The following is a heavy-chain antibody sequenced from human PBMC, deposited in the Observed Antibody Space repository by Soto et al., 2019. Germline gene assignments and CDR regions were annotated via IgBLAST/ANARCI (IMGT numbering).Heavy chain of an antibody. Sequence: KASETLSLTCSVSGVSISSGYYWTWIRQHPGKGLEWVGYIYCSGNTYYNPSLKSRVTISVDTSKNQFSLKLSSVTAADTAVYYCASTGYVAYYMDVWGQGTTATVSS. J-gene: IGHJ6*03. CDR1: GVSISSGYY. V-gene: IGHV4-31*03. D-gene: IGHD2-2*01. CDR3: ASTGYVAYYMDV. CDR2: IYCSGNT.